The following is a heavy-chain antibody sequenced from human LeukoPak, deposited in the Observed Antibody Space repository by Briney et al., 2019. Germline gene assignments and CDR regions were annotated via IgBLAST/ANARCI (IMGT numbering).Heavy chain of an antibody. Sequence: PGGTLRLSCAASGFTFSSHGMNWVRQAPGKGLEWVSGISPSGGITYYTDSVKGRFTISRDSSKNTVSLQMNSLRAEDTAVYYCANRGYNYGLDAFDIWGQGTMVTVSS. V-gene: IGHV3-23*01. D-gene: IGHD5-18*01. J-gene: IGHJ3*02. CDR2: ISPSGGIT. CDR1: GFTFSSHG. CDR3: ANRGYNYGLDAFDI.